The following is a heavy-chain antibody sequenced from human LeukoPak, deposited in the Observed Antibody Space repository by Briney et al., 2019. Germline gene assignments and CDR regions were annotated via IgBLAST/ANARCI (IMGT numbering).Heavy chain of an antibody. D-gene: IGHD2-15*01. CDR3: ARAPPPIVVVVAATHSYGMDV. V-gene: IGHV4-34*01. CDR1: GGSFSGYY. CDR2: INHSGST. J-gene: IGHJ6*02. Sequence: PSETLSLTCAVYGGSFSGYYWSWIRQPPGKGLEWIGEINHSGSTNYNPSLKSRVTISVDTSKNRFSLKLSSVTAADTAVYYCARAPPPIVVVVAATHSYGMDVWGQGTTVTVSS.